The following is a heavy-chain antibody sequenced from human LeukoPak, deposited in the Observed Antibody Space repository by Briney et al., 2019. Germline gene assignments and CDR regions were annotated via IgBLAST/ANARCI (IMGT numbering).Heavy chain of an antibody. Sequence: GGSLRLSCSPSGFTFSSYAMHWVRQAPGKGLEWVAVISYDESNIYYADPVKGRFTISRDNSKNTLYLQMNSLRAEDTAVHYCARESVAGIGQRAYYFDYWGQGTLVTVSS. J-gene: IGHJ4*02. V-gene: IGHV3-30-3*01. CDR3: ARESVAGIGQRAYYFDY. CDR1: GFTFSSYA. D-gene: IGHD6-19*01. CDR2: ISYDESNI.